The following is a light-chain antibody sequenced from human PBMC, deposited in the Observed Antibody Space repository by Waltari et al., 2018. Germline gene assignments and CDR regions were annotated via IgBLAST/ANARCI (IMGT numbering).Light chain of an antibody. J-gene: IGLJ1*01. Sequence: QSALTQPASVSGSPGQSPPGSFTGTSRAVGGYNSCSCYQQHPGKAPKVRIYDFPNRPSGVSNRFSGSKSGNTASLTISGLQAEDEADYYCSSYTSSATLVFGTGTKVTVL. CDR2: DFP. V-gene: IGLV2-14*01. CDR1: SRAVGGYNS. CDR3: SSYTSSATLV.